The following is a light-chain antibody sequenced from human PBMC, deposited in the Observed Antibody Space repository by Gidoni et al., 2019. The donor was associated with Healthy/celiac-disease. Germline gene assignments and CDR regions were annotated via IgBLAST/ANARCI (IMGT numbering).Light chain of an antibody. CDR1: HSISSY. CDR3: QQSYSTPYT. V-gene: IGKV1-39*01. Sequence: DIQMTQSPSSLSASVGDRVTITCRASHSISSYLNWYKQKPGKAPKLLIYAASILQSGVPSRFSGSGSGTDFTLTISSLQPEDFATYYCQQSYSTPYTFGQGTKLEIK. J-gene: IGKJ2*01. CDR2: AAS.